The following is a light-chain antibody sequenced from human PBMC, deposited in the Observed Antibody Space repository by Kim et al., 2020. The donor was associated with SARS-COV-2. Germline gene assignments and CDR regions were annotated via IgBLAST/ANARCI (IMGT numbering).Light chain of an antibody. CDR2: AAS. Sequence: ASTGDRVTITCRTSQGISSYLAWYQQKPGKAPKLLIYAASTLQSGVPSRFSGSGSGTDFTLTISCLQSEDFATYYCQQYYSYPPTFGQGTKVDIK. CDR3: QQYYSYPPT. J-gene: IGKJ1*01. CDR1: QGISSY. V-gene: IGKV1-8*01.